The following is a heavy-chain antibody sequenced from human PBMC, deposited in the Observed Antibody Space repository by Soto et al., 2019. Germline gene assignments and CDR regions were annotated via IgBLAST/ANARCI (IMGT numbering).Heavy chain of an antibody. D-gene: IGHD7-27*01. CDR2: VSGSGGRT. Sequence: EVQLLEPGGGLVQPGGSLRLSCAASGFTFSRYAMSWVRQAPGKGLEWVSAVSGSGGRTYYADSVKGRFTIYRDNSENTMYLQMDSVRAEDTAVYYCAKGGGESCYYYDYMDVWGEGTTVTVSS. J-gene: IGHJ6*03. V-gene: IGHV3-23*01. CDR1: GFTFSRYA. CDR3: AKGGGESCYYYDYMDV.